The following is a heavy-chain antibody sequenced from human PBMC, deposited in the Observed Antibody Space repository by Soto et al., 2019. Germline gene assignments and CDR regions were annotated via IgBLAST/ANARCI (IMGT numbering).Heavy chain of an antibody. J-gene: IGHJ4*02. V-gene: IGHV4-4*07. Sequence: SETLSLTCTVSGGSINTFYWSWVRQPAGKGLEWIGRIFSSGSSSFNPSLESRVAMSVDTSKNHFSLNLSSVTAADMAVYYCAREGSYSAYNFAHGIQLWSFDFWGQGALVTVSS. CDR1: GGSINTFY. CDR2: IFSSGSS. CDR3: AREGSYSAYNFAHGIQLWSFDF. D-gene: IGHD5-12*01.